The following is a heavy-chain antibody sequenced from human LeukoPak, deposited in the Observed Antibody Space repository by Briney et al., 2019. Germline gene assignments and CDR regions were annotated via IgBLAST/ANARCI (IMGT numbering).Heavy chain of an antibody. V-gene: IGHV1-24*01. D-gene: IGHD2-21*02. CDR1: GYTLTELS. Sequence: ASVKVSCKVSGYTLTELSMHWVRQAPGKGLEWMGGFDPEDGETIYAQKFQGRVTMTEDTSTDTAYMELSSLRSEDTAVYYCATSRPPYCGGDCSAGWYFDYWGQGTLVTVSS. J-gene: IGHJ4*02. CDR2: FDPEDGET. CDR3: ATSRPPYCGGDCSAGWYFDY.